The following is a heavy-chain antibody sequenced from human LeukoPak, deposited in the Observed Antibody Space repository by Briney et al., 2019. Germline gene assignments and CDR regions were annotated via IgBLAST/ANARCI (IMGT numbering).Heavy chain of an antibody. CDR3: ARDSTYGDFDY. CDR1: GFTFSYYW. Sequence: GGSLRPSCAASGFTFSYYWMGWVRQAPGKGLELVANIKQDGSEKYYVDSVRGRFTISRDNAKNSLYLQMNSLRAEDTAVYYCARDSTYGDFDYWGQGTLVTVSS. D-gene: IGHD3-10*01. V-gene: IGHV3-7*01. CDR2: IKQDGSEK. J-gene: IGHJ4*02.